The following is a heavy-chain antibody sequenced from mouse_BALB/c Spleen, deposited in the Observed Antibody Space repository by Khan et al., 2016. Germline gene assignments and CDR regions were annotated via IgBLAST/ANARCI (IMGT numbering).Heavy chain of an antibody. V-gene: IGHV5-6-3*01. CDR3: ARGGGSHAMDY. CDR1: GFTFSSYG. Sequence: EVELVESGGGLVQPGGSLKLSCAASGFTFSSYGMSWVRQTPDKRLELVATINSNGGSTYSPDSVKGRFTISRDNAKNTLYLQMSSLKSEDTARYCCARGGGSHAMDYWGQGTSVTVSS. CDR2: INSNGGST. J-gene: IGHJ4*01.